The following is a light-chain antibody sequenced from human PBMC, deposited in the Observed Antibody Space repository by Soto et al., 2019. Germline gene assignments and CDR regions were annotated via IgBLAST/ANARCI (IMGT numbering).Light chain of an antibody. V-gene: IGKV3-15*01. CDR3: QQYNKWPLIT. CDR2: GAS. J-gene: IGKJ5*01. CDR1: QSVSSN. Sequence: EILRTQSPATLSVSPGERATLSCRASQSVSSNLAWYQQKPGQAPRLLIYGASTRATGIPARFSGSGSGTDFTLTISSLQSEDFALYYCQQYNKWPLITFGQGRRLEIK.